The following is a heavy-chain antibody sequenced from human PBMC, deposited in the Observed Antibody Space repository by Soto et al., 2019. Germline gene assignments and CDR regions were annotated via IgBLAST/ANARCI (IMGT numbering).Heavy chain of an antibody. V-gene: IGHV4-31*03. Sequence: SETLSLTCTVSGGSISSGGYYWSWIRQHPGKGLELIWFIYYCGSTYYSPSLKSRVTISVDTSKNQFSLKLSSVTAADTAVFYCARDQSAYCSGGGCSLDFQRWGQGTLVTVSS. CDR2: IYYCGST. J-gene: IGHJ1*01. D-gene: IGHD2-15*01. CDR1: GGSISSGGYY. CDR3: ARDQSAYCSGGGCSLDFQR.